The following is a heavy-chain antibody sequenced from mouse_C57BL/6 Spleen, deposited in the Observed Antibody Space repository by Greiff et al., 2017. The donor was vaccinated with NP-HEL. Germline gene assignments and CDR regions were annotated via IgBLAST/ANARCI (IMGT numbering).Heavy chain of an antibody. D-gene: IGHD1-1*01. V-gene: IGHV5-9*01. J-gene: IGHJ1*03. CDR2: ISGGGGNT. CDR1: GFTFSSYT. Sequence: EVRVVESGGGLVKPGGSLKLSCAASGFTFSSYTMSWVRQTPEKRLEWVATISGGGGNTYYPDSVKGPFTISRDNAKNTLYLQMSRLRSEDTALYYCASSITTVVALYWYFDVWGTGTTVTVSS. CDR3: ASSITTVVALYWYFDV.